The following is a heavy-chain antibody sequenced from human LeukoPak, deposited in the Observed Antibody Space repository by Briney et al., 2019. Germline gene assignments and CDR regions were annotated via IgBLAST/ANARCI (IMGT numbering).Heavy chain of an antibody. CDR3: ARGNCSSTSCSRDY. Sequence: EASVKVSCKVSAYSLTELAIHWVRQAPGKGLEWMGGFDPDDGEIIYAQRFQGRVTMTEDTFTDTAYMELSSLRSEDTAVYYCARGNCSSTSCSRDYWGQGTLVTVSS. CDR2: FDPDDGEI. D-gene: IGHD2-2*01. V-gene: IGHV1-24*01. J-gene: IGHJ4*02. CDR1: AYSLTELA.